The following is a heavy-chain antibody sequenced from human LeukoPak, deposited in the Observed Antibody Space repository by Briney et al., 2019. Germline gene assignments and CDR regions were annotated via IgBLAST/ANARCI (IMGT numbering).Heavy chain of an antibody. CDR2: IYYSGST. V-gene: IGHV4-59*12. J-gene: IGHJ5*02. Sequence: SETLSLTCTVSGGSISSYYWSWIRQPPGKGLEWIGCIYYSGSTYYNPSLKSRVTISVDTSKNQFSLKLSSVTAADTAVYYWARENRGGYDFWSGYIASWFDPWGQGTLVTVSS. D-gene: IGHD3-3*01. CDR3: ARENRGGYDFWSGYIASWFDP. CDR1: GGSISSYY.